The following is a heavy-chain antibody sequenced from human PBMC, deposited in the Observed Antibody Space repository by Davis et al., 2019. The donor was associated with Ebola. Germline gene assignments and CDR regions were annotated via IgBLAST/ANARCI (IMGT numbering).Heavy chain of an antibody. J-gene: IGHJ4*02. D-gene: IGHD3-10*01. CDR3: ARAHGIGQLLSLGY. V-gene: IGHV3-30*03. CDR1: GFTFSTYG. CDR2: VSFDETYK. Sequence: GESLKISCAASGFTFSTYGIHWVRQAPGKGLEWVAVVSFDETYKNYADSVKGRFTISKDNSKNTLYVQMNSLRPEDTAVFYCARAHGIGQLLSLGYWGQGTLVTVSS.